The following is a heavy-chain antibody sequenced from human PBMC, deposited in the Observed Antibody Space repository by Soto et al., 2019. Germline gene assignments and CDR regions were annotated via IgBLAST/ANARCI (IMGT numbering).Heavy chain of an antibody. Sequence: ASVKVSCKASGYTFTEYYLYWVRQAPGQGAEWLGGINPRTGDTNQAQKFQGRVTMTRDMSLTTAYMELHRLTSDDTAVYWCARGPTGSGAPDYWYYWGEGCLVTVSS. CDR1: GYTFTEYY. D-gene: IGHD2-8*02. J-gene: IGHJ4*02. CDR2: INPRTGDT. CDR3: ARGPTGSGAPDYWYY. V-gene: IGHV1-2*02.